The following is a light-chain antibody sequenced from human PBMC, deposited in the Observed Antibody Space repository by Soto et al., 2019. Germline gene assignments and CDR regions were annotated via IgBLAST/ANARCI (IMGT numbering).Light chain of an antibody. J-gene: IGKJ3*01. V-gene: IGKV3-20*01. CDR1: QSVSSSY. Sequence: EIVLTQSPGTLSLSPGERATLSCRASQSVSSSYLAWYQQKPGQAPRLLIYGASSRATGIPDRLSGSGSGTDFTLTISRLEPEELAVYYCQQYGGSPPFTFGPGTKVDIK. CDR2: GAS. CDR3: QQYGGSPPFT.